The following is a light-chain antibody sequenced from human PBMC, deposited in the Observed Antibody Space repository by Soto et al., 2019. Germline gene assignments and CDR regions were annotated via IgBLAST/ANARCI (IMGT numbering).Light chain of an antibody. J-gene: IGKJ1*01. CDR2: GAS. CDR3: HPYGVTPRT. V-gene: IGKV3-20*01. CDR1: QSVSSY. Sequence: VFTDLRGTLILNKGARATLSCRASQSVSSYLAWYQQKPGQAPRLLMYGASSRATGIPDRFSGSGSGTDFTLTISRLEPEDFAVYYCHPYGVTPRTFGQRTKVDI.